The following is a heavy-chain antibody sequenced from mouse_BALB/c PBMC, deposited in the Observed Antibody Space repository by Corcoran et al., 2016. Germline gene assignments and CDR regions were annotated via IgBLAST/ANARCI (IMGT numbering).Heavy chain of an antibody. D-gene: IGHD2-3*01. CDR3: ARVIYDGYPFAY. Sequence: DVQLQESGPGLVKPSQSLSLTCSVTGYSITSGYYWNWIRQFPGNKLEWMGYISYDGSNNYNPSLKNRISITRDTSKNQFFLKLNSVTTEDTATYYCARVIYDGYPFAYWGQGTLVTVSA. V-gene: IGHV3-6*02. CDR1: GYSITSGYY. CDR2: ISYDGSN. J-gene: IGHJ3*01.